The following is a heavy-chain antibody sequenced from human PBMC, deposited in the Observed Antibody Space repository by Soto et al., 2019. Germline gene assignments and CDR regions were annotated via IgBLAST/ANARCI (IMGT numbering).Heavy chain of an antibody. Sequence: PGGFLRLSCGASGCTFSSYVMHWVRKAPGKGLEWVAVIWYDGSNKYYADSVKGRFTISRDNSKNTLYLQMNSLRAEDTAVYYCARGDIVLVPADLGPLAGMDVWGQRTTVTVSS. D-gene: IGHD2-2*01. J-gene: IGHJ6*02. CDR2: IWYDGSNK. CDR1: GCTFSSYV. CDR3: ARGDIVLVPADLGPLAGMDV. V-gene: IGHV3-33*01.